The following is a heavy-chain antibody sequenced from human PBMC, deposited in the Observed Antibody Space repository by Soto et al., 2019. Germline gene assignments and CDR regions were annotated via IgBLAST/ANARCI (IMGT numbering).Heavy chain of an antibody. CDR1: GFTFSSYA. J-gene: IGHJ4*02. V-gene: IGHV3-23*01. Sequence: EVQLLESGGGLVQPGGSLRLSCAASGFTFSSYAMSWVRQAPGKGLEWVSVISGSGDSTYYADSVKGRFTISRDSSKNTLYRQMNSLRAEDTAVYYCAKRAWGTFYFDYWGQGTLVTVSS. D-gene: IGHD3-16*01. CDR3: AKRAWGTFYFDY. CDR2: ISGSGDST.